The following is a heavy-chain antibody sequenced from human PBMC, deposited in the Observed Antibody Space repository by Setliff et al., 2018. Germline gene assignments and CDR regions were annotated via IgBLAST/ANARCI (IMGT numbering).Heavy chain of an antibody. CDR2: TNPNSGGT. D-gene: IGHD3-22*01. J-gene: IGHJ4*02. V-gene: IGHV1-2*04. CDR1: GYTFTGYY. Sequence: ASVKVSCKASGYTFTGYYMHWVRQAPGQGLEWMGWTNPNSGGTNYAQKFQGWVTMTRDTSISTAYMELSRLRSDDTAVYYCARDRDSSGYPYYFDYWGQGTLVTVS. CDR3: ARDRDSSGYPYYFDY.